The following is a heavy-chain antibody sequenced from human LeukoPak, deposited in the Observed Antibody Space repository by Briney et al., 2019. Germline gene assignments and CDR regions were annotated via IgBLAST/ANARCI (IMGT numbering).Heavy chain of an antibody. CDR1: GFTFSSYG. J-gene: IGHJ4*02. CDR2: IRYDGSNK. CDR3: AKDGRYFDWLLYNYFDY. D-gene: IGHD3-9*01. V-gene: IGHV3-30*02. Sequence: GGSLRLSCAASGFTFSSYGMHWVRQAPGKGLEWVAFIRYDGSNKYDADSVKGRFTISRDNSKNTLYLQMNSLRAEDTAVYYCAKDGRYFDWLLYNYFDYWGQGTLVTVSS.